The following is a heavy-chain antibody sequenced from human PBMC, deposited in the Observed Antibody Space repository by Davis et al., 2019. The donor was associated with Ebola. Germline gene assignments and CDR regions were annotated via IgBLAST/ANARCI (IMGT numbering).Heavy chain of an antibody. CDR2: IYPGDSDN. J-gene: IGHJ4*02. CDR1: GYSFTSYW. Sequence: PGGSLRLSCKGSGYSFTSYWIGWVRQMPGKGLEWMGLIYPGDSDNRYIPSFQGQVTISADKSNSTAYLQWSSLKASDTAMYYCARRDYGDIYDYWGQGTLVTVSS. CDR3: ARRDYGDIYDY. V-gene: IGHV5-51*01. D-gene: IGHD4-17*01.